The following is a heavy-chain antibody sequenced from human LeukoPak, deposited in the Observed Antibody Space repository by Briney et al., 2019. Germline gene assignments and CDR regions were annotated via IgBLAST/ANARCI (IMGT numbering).Heavy chain of an antibody. J-gene: IGHJ4*02. CDR1: GFTFSSYS. CDR3: AKDMGPVVTANFDY. CDR2: ISSSSSTI. V-gene: IGHV3-48*01. Sequence: GGSLRLSCAASGFTFSSYSMNWVRQAPGKGLEWVSYISSSSSTIYYADSVKGRFTISRDNAKNSLYLQMNSLRAEDTALYYCAKDMGPVVTANFDYWGQGTLVTVSS. D-gene: IGHD2-21*02.